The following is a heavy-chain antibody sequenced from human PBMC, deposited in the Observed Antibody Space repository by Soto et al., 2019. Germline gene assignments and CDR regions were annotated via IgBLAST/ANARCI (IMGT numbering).Heavy chain of an antibody. Sequence: PGGSLRLSCAASGFTFSSYGMHWVRQAPGKGLEWVAVISYDGSNKYYADSVKGRFTISRDNSKNTLYLQMNSLRAEDTAVYYCAKVGTGAGYSYGQPLLNGMDVWGQGTTVTVSS. CDR1: GFTFSSYG. D-gene: IGHD5-18*01. V-gene: IGHV3-30*18. J-gene: IGHJ6*02. CDR2: ISYDGSNK. CDR3: AKVGTGAGYSYGQPLLNGMDV.